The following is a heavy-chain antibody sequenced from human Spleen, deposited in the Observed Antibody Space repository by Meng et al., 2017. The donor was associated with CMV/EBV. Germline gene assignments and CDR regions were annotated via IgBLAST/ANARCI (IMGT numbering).Heavy chain of an antibody. Sequence: FSISTSGVGVGWIRQPPGKALEWLAVIYWNDDKRYSPSLKSRLIITKDTSKNQVVLTMTNMDPVDTATYYCAHRRSRGVHPENWFDPWGQGTLVTVSS. D-gene: IGHD3-10*01. CDR1: FSISTSGVG. J-gene: IGHJ5*02. V-gene: IGHV2-5*01. CDR2: IYWNDDK. CDR3: AHRRSRGVHPENWFDP.